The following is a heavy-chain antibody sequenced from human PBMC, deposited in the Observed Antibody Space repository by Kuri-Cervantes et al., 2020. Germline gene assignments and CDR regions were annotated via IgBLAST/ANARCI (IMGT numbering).Heavy chain of an antibody. CDR1: GYSISSGYY. CDR3: ARRPPESAFDY. J-gene: IGHJ4*02. Sequence: ETLSLTCTASGYSISSGYYWGWIRQPPGKGLEWIGSIYYSGSTYYNPSLKSRVTISVDTSKNQFSLKLSSVTAADTAVYYCARRPPESAFDYWGQGTLVTVSS. CDR2: IYYSGST. V-gene: IGHV4-38-2*02.